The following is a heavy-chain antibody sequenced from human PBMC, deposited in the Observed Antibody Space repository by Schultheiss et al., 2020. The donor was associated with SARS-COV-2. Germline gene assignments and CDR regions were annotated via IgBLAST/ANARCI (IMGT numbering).Heavy chain of an antibody. J-gene: IGHJ5*02. CDR1: GFTFSSYW. CDR3: AKEMHDYSNPPLGFDP. D-gene: IGHD4-11*01. Sequence: GESLKISCAASGFTFSSYWMHWVRQAPGKGLEWVGRIKSKTDGGTTDYAAPVKGRFTISRDDSKNTLYLQMNSLKTEDTAVYYCAKEMHDYSNPPLGFDPWGQGTLVTVSS. CDR2: IKSKTDGGTT. V-gene: IGHV3-15*07.